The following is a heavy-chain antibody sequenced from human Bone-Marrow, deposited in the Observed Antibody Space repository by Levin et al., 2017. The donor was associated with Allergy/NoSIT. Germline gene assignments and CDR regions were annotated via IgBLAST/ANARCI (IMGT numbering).Heavy chain of an antibody. CDR1: GFSIKSGHF. Sequence: PSETLSLTCAVSGFSIKSGHFWGWVRQPPGKGLEWIASIYQSGTTYYNPPLKSRVTMSLDTSKNQFSLILSSATAADTAVYYCAREYSSSSFDYWGQGILVTVSS. J-gene: IGHJ4*02. V-gene: IGHV4-38-2*01. D-gene: IGHD6-6*01. CDR2: IYQSGTT. CDR3: AREYSSSSFDY.